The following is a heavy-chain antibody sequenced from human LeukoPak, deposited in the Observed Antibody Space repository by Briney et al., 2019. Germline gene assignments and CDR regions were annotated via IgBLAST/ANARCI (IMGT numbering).Heavy chain of an antibody. Sequence: GGSLRLSCAASGFHLSSYSINWVRQAPGKGLEWVSYISSSGSAIYYVDSVKGRFTVSRDNAKNSLFLQMNSPRAEDTAVYYCVRVKGSYFDYWGQGALVTVSS. D-gene: IGHD2-15*01. J-gene: IGHJ4*02. CDR1: GFHLSSYS. V-gene: IGHV3-48*01. CDR3: VRVKGSYFDY. CDR2: ISSSGSAI.